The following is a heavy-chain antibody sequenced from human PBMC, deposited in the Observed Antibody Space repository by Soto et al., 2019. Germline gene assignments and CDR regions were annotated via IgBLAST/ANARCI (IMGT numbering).Heavy chain of an antibody. D-gene: IGHD3-22*01. CDR1: GGSISSYY. Sequence: SETLSLTCTVSGGSISSYYLSWIRQPPGKGLEWIGYIYYSGSTNYNPSLKSRVTISVDTSKNQFSLKLSSVTAADTAVYYCARLLYYYDSSGSRRRYAFDIWGQGTMVTVSS. CDR2: IYYSGST. V-gene: IGHV4-59*01. J-gene: IGHJ3*02. CDR3: ARLLYYYDSSGSRRRYAFDI.